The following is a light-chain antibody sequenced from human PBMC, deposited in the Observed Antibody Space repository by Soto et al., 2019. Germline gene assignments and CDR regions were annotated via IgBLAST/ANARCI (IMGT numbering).Light chain of an antibody. CDR2: GAS. J-gene: IGKJ3*01. CDR1: QSVSSSY. V-gene: IGKV3-20*01. CDR3: QQFGSSPLFT. Sequence: EMVLTQSPGTLSLSPGERATLSCTASQSVSSSYLAWYQQKPGQAPRLLLYGASSRATGLPDRFSGSGSGTDFTLTISRLEPEDFEVYYCQQFGSSPLFTFGPGTKVDVK.